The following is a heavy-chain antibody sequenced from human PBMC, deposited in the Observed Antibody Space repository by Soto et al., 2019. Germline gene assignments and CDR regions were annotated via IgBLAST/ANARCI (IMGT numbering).Heavy chain of an antibody. CDR3: ARDSSGWHAYFDY. D-gene: IGHD6-19*01. CDR2: INPNSGGT. V-gene: IGHV1-2*02. Sequence: ASVKVSCKASGYTFTGYYMHWVREAPGQGLEWMGWINPNSGGTNYAQKFQGRVTMTRDTSISTAYMELSRLRSDDTAVYYCARDSSGWHAYFDYWGQGTLVTVSS. J-gene: IGHJ4*02. CDR1: GYTFTGYY.